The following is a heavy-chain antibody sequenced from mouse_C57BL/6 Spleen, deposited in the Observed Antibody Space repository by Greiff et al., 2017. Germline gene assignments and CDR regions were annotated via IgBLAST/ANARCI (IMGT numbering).Heavy chain of an antibody. Sequence: QVQLKESGPGLVAPSQSLSITCTVSGFSLTSYAISWVRQPPGKGLEWLGVIWTGGGTNYNSALKSRMSISKDNSKSQFFLKMYSLQTDDTARYYCARNLGGNYYGSISGYFDVWGTGTTVTVSS. CDR1: GFSLTSYA. CDR3: ARNLGGNYYGSISGYFDV. J-gene: IGHJ1*03. D-gene: IGHD1-1*01. CDR2: IWTGGGT. V-gene: IGHV2-9-1*01.